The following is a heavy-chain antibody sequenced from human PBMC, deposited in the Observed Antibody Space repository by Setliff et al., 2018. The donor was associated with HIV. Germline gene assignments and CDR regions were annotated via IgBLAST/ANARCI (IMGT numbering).Heavy chain of an antibody. J-gene: IGHJ4*02. V-gene: IGHV4-38-2*01. D-gene: IGHD4-17*01. Sequence: SETLSLTCVVSGYSISNTGHYWGWIRQPPGKGLEWIGSIYHTGDTYDNPSLKNRVTISRDTSKDRFSLNLRSVTAADTAIYYCARHKTHDYDGNSVYFDFWGPGILVTVSS. CDR1: GYSISNTGHY. CDR2: IYHTGDT. CDR3: ARHKTHDYDGNSVYFDF.